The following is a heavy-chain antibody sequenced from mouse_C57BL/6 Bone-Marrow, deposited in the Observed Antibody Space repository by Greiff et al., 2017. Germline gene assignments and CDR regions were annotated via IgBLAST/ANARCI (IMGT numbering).Heavy chain of an antibody. D-gene: IGHD2-3*01. V-gene: IGHV1-69*01. CDR2: IDPSDSYT. CDR1: GYTFTSYW. CDR3: AGEKDGRYWYFDV. J-gene: IGHJ1*03. Sequence: VQLQQSGAELVMPGASVKLSCKASGYTFTSYWMHWVKQRPGQGLEWIGEIDPSDSYTNYNQKFKGKSTLTVDKSSSTAYMPLSSLTSEDSAVYYCAGEKDGRYWYFDVWGTGTTVTVSS.